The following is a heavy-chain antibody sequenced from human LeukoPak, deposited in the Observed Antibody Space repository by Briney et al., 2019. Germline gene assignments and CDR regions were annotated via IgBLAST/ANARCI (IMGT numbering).Heavy chain of an antibody. D-gene: IGHD3-3*01. CDR2: IYSGGST. Sequence: GGSLRLSCAASGFTVSSNYMSWVRQAPGRGLEWVSVIYSGGSTYYADSVKGRFTISRDNSKNTLYLQMNSLRAEDTAVYYCNYDFWSGNDYWGQGTLVTVSS. V-gene: IGHV3-53*01. CDR1: GFTVSSNY. J-gene: IGHJ4*02. CDR3: NYDFWSGNDY.